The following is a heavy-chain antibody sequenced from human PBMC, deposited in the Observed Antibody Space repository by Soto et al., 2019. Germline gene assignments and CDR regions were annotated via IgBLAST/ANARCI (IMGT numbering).Heavy chain of an antibody. Sequence: PSETLSLTCAVYGGSFSGYYWSWIRQPPGKGLEWIGEINHSGSTNYNPSLKSRVTISVDTSKNQFSLKLSSVTAADTAVYYCARALSVTTRWGYYYYYYGMDVWGQGTTVTVSS. CDR1: GGSFSGYY. J-gene: IGHJ6*02. CDR2: INHSGST. V-gene: IGHV4-34*01. CDR3: ARALSVTTRWGYYYYYYGMDV. D-gene: IGHD4-17*01.